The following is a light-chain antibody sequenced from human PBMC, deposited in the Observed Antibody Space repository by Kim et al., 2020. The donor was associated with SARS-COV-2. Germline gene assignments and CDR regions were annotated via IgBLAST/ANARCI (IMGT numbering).Light chain of an antibody. Sequence: DIQMTQSPSTLSAFVGNRVTITCRASQSVDHWLAWYQQKPGKTPRLLIYQSSKLADGVPSRFSGGGSGTDFTLTISNLQPDDSAIYFCKQYETYWTFGPGTKVDIK. CDR1: QSVDHW. J-gene: IGKJ1*01. CDR3: KQYETYWT. CDR2: QSS. V-gene: IGKV1-5*03.